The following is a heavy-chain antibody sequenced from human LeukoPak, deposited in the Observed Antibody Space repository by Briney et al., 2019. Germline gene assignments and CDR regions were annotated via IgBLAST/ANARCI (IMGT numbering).Heavy chain of an antibody. Sequence: SQTLSLTCTVSGGSISNGSYTWNWIRQPAGKGLGWIGQIYTSGSTNYRSSLTSRVTISRGTSKNQFSLKLSSVTAADTAVYYCARGIRIPVTGRYFYYYMDVWGNGTTVTVSS. CDR1: GGSISNGSYT. D-gene: IGHD6-19*01. V-gene: IGHV4-61*09. CDR3: ARGIRIPVTGRYFYYYMDV. CDR2: IYTSGST. J-gene: IGHJ6*03.